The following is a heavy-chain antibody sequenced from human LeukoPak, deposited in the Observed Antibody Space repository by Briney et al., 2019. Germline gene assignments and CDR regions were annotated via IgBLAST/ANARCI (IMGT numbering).Heavy chain of an antibody. Sequence: SVKVSCKASGGTFSSYAISWVRQAPGQGLEWMGGIIPIFGTANYAQKFQGRVTITADEFTSTAYMELSSLRSEDTAVYYCARDLGYCTNGVCHTRSDYWGQGTLVAVSS. D-gene: IGHD2-8*01. CDR2: IIPIFGTA. J-gene: IGHJ4*02. V-gene: IGHV1-69*13. CDR3: ARDLGYCTNGVCHTRSDY. CDR1: GGTFSSYA.